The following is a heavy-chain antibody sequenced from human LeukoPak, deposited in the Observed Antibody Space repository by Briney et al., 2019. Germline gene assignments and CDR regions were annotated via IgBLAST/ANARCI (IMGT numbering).Heavy chain of an antibody. Sequence: SETLSLTCTVSGGSISSGAYYWSWIRQHPGKGLEWIGYIYYSGSTYYNPSLKSRVTISVDTSKNQLSLKLSSVTAADTAVYYCAKDLNGAPLAFDYWGQGTLVTVSS. D-gene: IGHD4-17*01. CDR3: AKDLNGAPLAFDY. CDR1: GGSISSGAYY. V-gene: IGHV4-31*03. CDR2: IYYSGST. J-gene: IGHJ4*02.